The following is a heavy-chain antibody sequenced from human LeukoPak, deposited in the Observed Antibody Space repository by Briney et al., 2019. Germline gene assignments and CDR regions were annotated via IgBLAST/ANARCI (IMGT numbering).Heavy chain of an antibody. Sequence: GGSLRLPCAASGFTFSSHLMHWVRQAPGKGLVWVSRISSDGTYTNYADSVRGRFTISRDNAKNTLYLQMNSLRAEDTAVYYCARDMIVVVAATVGAFDIWGQGTMVTVSS. J-gene: IGHJ3*02. D-gene: IGHD2-15*01. CDR2: ISSDGTYT. V-gene: IGHV3-74*01. CDR1: GFTFSSHL. CDR3: ARDMIVVVAATVGAFDI.